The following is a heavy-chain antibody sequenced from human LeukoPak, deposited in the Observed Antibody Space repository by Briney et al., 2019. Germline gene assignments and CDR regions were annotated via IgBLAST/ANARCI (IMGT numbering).Heavy chain of an antibody. Sequence: ASVKVSCKASGYTFTGYYMHWVRQAPGQGLEWMGWINPNSGGTNYAQKFQGRVTMTRDTSISTAYMELSRLRSDDTAVYYCARDRVNIVVVPAAMAYYYYHMDVWGKGTTVTVSS. V-gene: IGHV1-2*02. CDR2: INPNSGGT. D-gene: IGHD2-2*01. CDR1: GYTFTGYY. J-gene: IGHJ6*03. CDR3: ARDRVNIVVVPAAMAYYYYHMDV.